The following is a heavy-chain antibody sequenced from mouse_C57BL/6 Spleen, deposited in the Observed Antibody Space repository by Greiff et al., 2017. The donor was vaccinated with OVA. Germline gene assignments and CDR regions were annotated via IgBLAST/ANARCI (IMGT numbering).Heavy chain of an antibody. D-gene: IGHD1-1*01. V-gene: IGHV1-74*01. CDR3: AIPGSSPWFAY. J-gene: IGHJ3*01. CDR1: GYTFTSYW. CDR2: IHPSDSDT. Sequence: QVQLKQPGAELVKPGASVKVSCKASGYTFTSYWMHWVKQRPGQGLEWIGRIHPSDSDTNYNQKFKGKATLTVDKSSSTAYMQLSSLTSEDSAVYYCAIPGSSPWFAYWGQGTLVTVSA.